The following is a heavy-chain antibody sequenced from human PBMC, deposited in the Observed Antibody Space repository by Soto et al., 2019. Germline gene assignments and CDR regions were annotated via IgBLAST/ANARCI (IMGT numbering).Heavy chain of an antibody. D-gene: IGHD5-12*01. CDR3: VREGRGSFDF. J-gene: IGHJ3*01. Sequence: LSCAASGFIFTNYAMNWVRQAPGKGLEWVSVIGGRGNSAYYADSVQGRFTISRDNSKNTLSLQMSSLTADDTAIYYCVREGRGSFDFWGRGTMVTVSS. V-gene: IGHV3-23*01. CDR2: IGGRGNSA. CDR1: GFIFTNYA.